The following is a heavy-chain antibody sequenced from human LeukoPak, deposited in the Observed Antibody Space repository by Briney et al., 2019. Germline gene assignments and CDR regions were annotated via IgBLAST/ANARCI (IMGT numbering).Heavy chain of an antibody. CDR1: AYSISKGFL. CDR2: IYHSGTT. J-gene: IGHJ5*02. Sequence: PSETLSLTCTVSAYSISKGFLWGWIRQPPGKGLEWIGSIYHSGTTYYNPSLKSRVTMSVDTSKNQFSLKLSAVTAADTAVYYCTRLSHVAGAPKVSWFDPWGQGTLVTVSS. D-gene: IGHD1-26*01. V-gene: IGHV4-38-2*02. CDR3: TRLSHVAGAPKVSWFDP.